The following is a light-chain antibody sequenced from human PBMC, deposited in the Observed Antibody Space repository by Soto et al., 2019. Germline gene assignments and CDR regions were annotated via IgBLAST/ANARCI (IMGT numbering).Light chain of an antibody. CDR1: SSDVGAYNL. CDR2: EGT. CDR3: CSYAGSGTLV. J-gene: IGLJ2*01. Sequence: QSALTQPASVSGSPGQSITISCTGTSSDVGAYNLVSWYQQHPGRAPKLMIYEGTRRPSGVSNRFSGSKSGNTASLTISGLQDEDEADYYCCSYAGSGTLVFGGGTKVTVL. V-gene: IGLV2-23*01.